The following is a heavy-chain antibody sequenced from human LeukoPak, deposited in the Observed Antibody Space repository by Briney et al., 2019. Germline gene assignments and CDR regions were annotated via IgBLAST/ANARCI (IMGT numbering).Heavy chain of an antibody. Sequence: KPSETLSLTCTVSGYSISSGYYWGWIRQPPGKGLEWIGSIYHSGSTYYNPSLKGRVTISVDTSKNQFSLKLSSVTAADTAVYYCAGVVVPAAIGLVAFDIWGQGTMVTLSS. CDR2: IYHSGST. CDR3: AGVVVPAAIGLVAFDI. D-gene: IGHD2-2*01. V-gene: IGHV4-38-2*02. CDR1: GYSISSGYY. J-gene: IGHJ3*02.